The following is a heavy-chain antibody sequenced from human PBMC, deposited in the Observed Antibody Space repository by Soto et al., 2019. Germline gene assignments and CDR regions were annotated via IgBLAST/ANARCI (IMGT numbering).Heavy chain of an antibody. V-gene: IGHV4-34*01. Sequence: AETLSLTCGVNDGSLNGYFWCWIRQFRGKGLEWSREINPSGNTSHNPSLKSRVTLSIDTSKNQFSLRLSSVPAADMAIYYCARRGRYCSSPTSCYFYFDSWVQGTLVTVSS. CDR2: INPSGNT. D-gene: IGHD2-2*01. J-gene: IGHJ4*02. CDR1: DGSLNGYF. CDR3: ARRGRYCSSPTSCYFYFDS.